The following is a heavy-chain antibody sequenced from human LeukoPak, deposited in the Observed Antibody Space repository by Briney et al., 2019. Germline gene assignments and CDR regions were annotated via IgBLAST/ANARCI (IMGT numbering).Heavy chain of an antibody. Sequence: SETLSLTCAVYGGSFSNYYWSWIRQPPGKGLEWIGKINHSGSTNYNPSLKSRVTISVDTSKNQFSLKLSSVTAADTAVYYCHPYDYVWGSYRDDYWGQGTLVTVSS. CDR1: GGSFSNYY. D-gene: IGHD3-16*02. V-gene: IGHV4-34*01. CDR2: INHSGST. J-gene: IGHJ4*02. CDR3: HPYDYVWGSYRDDY.